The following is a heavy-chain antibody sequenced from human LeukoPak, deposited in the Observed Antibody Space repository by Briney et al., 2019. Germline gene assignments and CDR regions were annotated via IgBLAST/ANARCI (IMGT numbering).Heavy chain of an antibody. J-gene: IGHJ5*02. CDR1: GGTFSSYA. D-gene: IGHD5-18*01. CDR3: ATSRDPSGYSYGYNWFDP. Sequence: GASVKVSCKASGGTFSSYAISWVRQAPGQGLEWMGRIIPILGIANYAQKFQGRVTITADKSTSTAYMELSSLRSEDTAVYYCATSRDPSGYSYGYNWFDPWGQGTLVTVSS. CDR2: IIPILGIA. V-gene: IGHV1-69*04.